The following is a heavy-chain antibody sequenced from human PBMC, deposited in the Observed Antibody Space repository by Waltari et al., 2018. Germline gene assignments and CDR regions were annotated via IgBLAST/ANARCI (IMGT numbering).Heavy chain of an antibody. Sequence: QLVESGGGVARPGGSLRLSCVASGYTFDDYGMSWVRQTPEKGLEWVSSLNWNGDKTTLGDSVKGRFTISRDNAKNSLFLELDGLRAEDTALYHCAKDNTRGYGNYYYALDVWGQGTTVIVSS. CDR3: AKDNTRGYGNYYYALDV. CDR1: GYTFDDYG. J-gene: IGHJ6*02. CDR2: LNWNGDKT. V-gene: IGHV3-20*01. D-gene: IGHD5-12*01.